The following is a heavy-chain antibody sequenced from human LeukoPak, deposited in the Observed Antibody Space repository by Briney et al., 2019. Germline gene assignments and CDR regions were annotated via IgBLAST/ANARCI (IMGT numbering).Heavy chain of an antibody. V-gene: IGHV7-4-1*02. Sequence: ASVKVSCKASGGTFSSYAISWVRQAPGQGLEWMGWINTNTGNPTYAQGFTGRFVFSLDTSVSTAYLQISSLKAEDTAVYYCARDNGGYGDYYYGMDVWGQGTTVTVSS. D-gene: IGHD5-12*01. CDR3: ARDNGGYGDYYYGMDV. CDR2: INTNTGNP. CDR1: GGTFSSYA. J-gene: IGHJ6*02.